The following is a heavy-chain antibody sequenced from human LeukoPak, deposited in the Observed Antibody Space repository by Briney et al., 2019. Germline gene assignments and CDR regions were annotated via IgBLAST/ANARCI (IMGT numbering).Heavy chain of an antibody. CDR1: GHTSTTYA. J-gene: IGHJ6*02. CDR2: INAGNGNI. V-gene: IGHV1-3*01. CDR3: ARGYCSSTSCYMDV. Sequence: ASVKVSCKASGHTSTTYAIHWVRQAPGQGLEWMGWINAGNGNIKYSQKLQGSVTITGDTSASTAYMELSSLRSEDTAVYYCARGYCSSTSCYMDVWGQGTTVT. D-gene: IGHD2-2*01.